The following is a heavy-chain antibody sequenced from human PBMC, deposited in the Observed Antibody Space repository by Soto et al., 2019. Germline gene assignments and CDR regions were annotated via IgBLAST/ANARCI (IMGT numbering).Heavy chain of an antibody. Sequence: EVQLLESGGGLVQPGGSLRLSCAASGFTFSSYAMSWVRQAPGKGLEWVSAISGSGGSTYYADSVKGRFTISRDNSKNTMYLQMNSLRAEDTAVYYCAKDRGMCIAVARATNWGQGTLVTVSS. V-gene: IGHV3-23*01. CDR2: ISGSGGST. D-gene: IGHD6-19*01. J-gene: IGHJ4*02. CDR1: GFTFSSYA. CDR3: AKDRGMCIAVARATN.